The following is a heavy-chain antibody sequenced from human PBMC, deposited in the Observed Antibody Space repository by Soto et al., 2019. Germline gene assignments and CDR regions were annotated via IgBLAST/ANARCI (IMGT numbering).Heavy chain of an antibody. J-gene: IGHJ6*02. CDR1: GFTFSSYA. D-gene: IGHD2-15*01. Sequence: PGGSLRLSCAASGFTFSSYAMSWVRQAPGKGLEWVSAISGSGGSTYYADSVKGRFTISRDNSKNTLYLQMNSLRAEDTAVYYCAKTMDCSGGSCYFTLIRDYYYYGMDVWGQGTMVTVSS. V-gene: IGHV3-23*01. CDR3: AKTMDCSGGSCYFTLIRDYYYYGMDV. CDR2: ISGSGGST.